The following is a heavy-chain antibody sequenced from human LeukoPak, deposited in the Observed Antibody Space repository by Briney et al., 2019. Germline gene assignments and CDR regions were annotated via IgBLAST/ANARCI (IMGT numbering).Heavy chain of an antibody. D-gene: IGHD2-21*02. CDR1: EFAFSSYA. Sequence: GGSLRLSCAASEFAFSSYAMSWVRQAPGKGLEWVSAINGGGSTTYHADSVKGRFTISRDNSKNTLYLQMNSLRAEDTAVYYCAKDGAGVTADASDIWGQGTMVTVSS. J-gene: IGHJ3*02. V-gene: IGHV3-23*01. CDR3: AKDGAGVTADASDI. CDR2: INGGGSTT.